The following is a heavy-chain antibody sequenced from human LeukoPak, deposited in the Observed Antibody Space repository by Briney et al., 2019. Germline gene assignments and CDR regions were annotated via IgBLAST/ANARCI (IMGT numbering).Heavy chain of an antibody. V-gene: IGHV4-39*02. CDR2: IYFGGST. J-gene: IGHJ4*02. CDR1: GASISSSSYY. CDR3: ARIGVWFGEGNLSGYFDY. D-gene: IGHD3-10*01. Sequence: SETLSLTCTVSGASISSSSYYWGWIRQPPGKGLEWIGSIYFGGSTYYTPALQSRVTISVDTSKNHFSLKVTSVTAADTAVYYCARIGVWFGEGNLSGYFDYWGQGTLVTVSS.